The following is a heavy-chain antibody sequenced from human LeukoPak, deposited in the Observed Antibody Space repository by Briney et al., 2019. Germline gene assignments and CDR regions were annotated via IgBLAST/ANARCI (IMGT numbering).Heavy chain of an antibody. CDR3: ARRAGAYSHPYDY. J-gene: IGHJ4*02. V-gene: IGHV3-48*03. D-gene: IGHD4/OR15-4a*01. CDR2: ISSRAGSI. CDR1: GFTFSTYE. Sequence: PGGSLRLSCSASGFTFSTYEMNWVRQAPGKGLEWVSSISSRAGSIYYADSVKGRFTISRDNAKNSLYLQMNSLRAEDTAVYYCARRAGAYSHPYDYWGQGTLVTVSS.